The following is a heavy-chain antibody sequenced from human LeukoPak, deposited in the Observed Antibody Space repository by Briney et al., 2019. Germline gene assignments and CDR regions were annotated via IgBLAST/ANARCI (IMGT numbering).Heavy chain of an antibody. CDR3: ARDQEAFDY. CDR1: GYSFTSNY. V-gene: IGHV1-46*01. J-gene: IGHJ4*02. CDR2: IYPRDGST. Sequence: ASVKVSCKASGYSFTSNYIHWVRQAPGQGLEWMGMIYPRDGSTSYAQKFQGRVTVTRDTSTSTVHMGLSGLRSEDTAVYYCARDQEAFDYWGQGTLVTVSS.